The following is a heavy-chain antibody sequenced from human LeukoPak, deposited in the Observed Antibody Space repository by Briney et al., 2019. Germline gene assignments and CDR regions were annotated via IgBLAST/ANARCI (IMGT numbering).Heavy chain of an antibody. CDR3: AKGSEYYYGSGSYYPRSYFDY. CDR1: GFTFSSYA. Sequence: GGSLRLSCAASGFTFSSYAMSWVRQAPGKGLEWVSAISGSGGSTYYADSVKGRFTISRDNSKNTLYLQMNSLRAEDTAVYYCAKGSEYYYGSGSYYPRSYFDYWGQGTLVTVSS. CDR2: ISGSGGST. J-gene: IGHJ4*02. V-gene: IGHV3-23*01. D-gene: IGHD3-10*01.